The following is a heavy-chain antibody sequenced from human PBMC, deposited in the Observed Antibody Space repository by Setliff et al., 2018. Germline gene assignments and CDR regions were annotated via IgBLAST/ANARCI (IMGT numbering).Heavy chain of an antibody. V-gene: IGHV5-51*01. J-gene: IGHJ5*02. CDR2: IYPDDSDS. CDR3: ARSRSNFWSGYFNWFDP. Sequence: GESLKISCRASGYNFANYWIGWVRQMPGKGLEWMAIIYPDDSDSRHSPSFRGQVTVSADKSINTAYLQWSSLKASDAAMYYCARSRSNFWSGYFNWFDPWGQGTLVTVSS. CDR1: GYNFANYW. D-gene: IGHD3-3*01.